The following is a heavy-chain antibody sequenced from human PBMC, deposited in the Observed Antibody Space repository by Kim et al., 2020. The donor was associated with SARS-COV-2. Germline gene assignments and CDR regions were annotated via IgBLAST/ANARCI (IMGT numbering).Heavy chain of an antibody. CDR1: GGSISSGGYY. CDR2: IYYSGST. V-gene: IGHV4-31*03. D-gene: IGHD5-12*01. J-gene: IGHJ4*02. Sequence: SETLSLTCTVSGGSISSGGYYWSWIRQHPGKGLEWIGYIYYSGSTYYNPSLKSRVTISVDTSKNQFSLKLSSVTAADTAVYYCARDRQGAYCGYDGYFDYWGQGTLVTVSS. CDR3: ARDRQGAYCGYDGYFDY.